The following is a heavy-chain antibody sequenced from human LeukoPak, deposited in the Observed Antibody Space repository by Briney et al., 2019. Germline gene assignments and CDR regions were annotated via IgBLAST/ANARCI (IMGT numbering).Heavy chain of an antibody. CDR2: ISDIGSI. D-gene: IGHD3-3*01. J-gene: IGHJ6*02. V-gene: IGHV4-59*12. Sequence: PSETLSLTCTVSGGSISSYYWSWIRQPPGKGLEWIAYISDIGSINYNPSLKSRVTISLDTSKNQFSLKLSSVTAADTAVYYCARALYYDFWTAPTYGLDVWGQGTTVTVSS. CDR1: GGSISSYY. CDR3: ARALYYDFWTAPTYGLDV.